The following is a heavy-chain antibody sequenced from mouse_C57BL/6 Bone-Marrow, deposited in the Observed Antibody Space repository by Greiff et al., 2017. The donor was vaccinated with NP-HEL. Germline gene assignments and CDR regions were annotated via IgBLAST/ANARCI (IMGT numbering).Heavy chain of an antibody. CDR2: IYPGDGDT. J-gene: IGHJ2*01. D-gene: IGHD2-4*01. V-gene: IGHV1-82*01. CDR1: GYAFSSSW. CDR3: ARWYDYDGYYFDY. Sequence: VQLQQSGPELVKPGASVKISCKASGYAFSSSWMNWVKQRPGKGLEWIGRIYPGDGDTNYNGKFKGKATLTADKSSSTAYMQLSSLTSEDSAVYFFARWYDYDGYYFDYGGQGTTLTVSS.